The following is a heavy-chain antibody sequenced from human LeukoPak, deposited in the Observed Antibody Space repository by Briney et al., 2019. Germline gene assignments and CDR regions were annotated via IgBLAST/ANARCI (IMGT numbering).Heavy chain of an antibody. Sequence: GRSLRLSCAASGFTFSSYAMHWVRQAPGKGLEWVAVISYDGSNKYYADSVKGRFTISRDNSKNTLYLQMNSLRAEDTAVYYCASPPRYCSGGSCYSVRSYYFDYWGQGTQVTVSS. J-gene: IGHJ4*02. CDR3: ASPPRYCSGGSCYSVRSYYFDY. CDR1: GFTFSSYA. D-gene: IGHD2-15*01. V-gene: IGHV3-30*04. CDR2: ISYDGSNK.